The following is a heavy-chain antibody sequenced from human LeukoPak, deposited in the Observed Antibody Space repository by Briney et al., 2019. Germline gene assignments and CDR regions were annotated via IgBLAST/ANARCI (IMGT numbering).Heavy chain of an antibody. CDR2: IWYNGTNK. Sequence: GGSLRLSCAASGFTFSSYGMHWVRQAAGKGLEWVAVIWYNGTNKYYADSVKGRFTISRDSSKNTLYLQMNSLRVEDTAVYYCARAAYDSTGYLTLWGQGTLVTVSS. J-gene: IGHJ4*02. CDR1: GFTFSSYG. D-gene: IGHD3-22*01. CDR3: ARAAYDSTGYLTL. V-gene: IGHV3-33*01.